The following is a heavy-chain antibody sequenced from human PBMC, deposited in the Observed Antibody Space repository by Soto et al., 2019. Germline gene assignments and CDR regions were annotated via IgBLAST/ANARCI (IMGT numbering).Heavy chain of an antibody. J-gene: IGHJ4*02. CDR2: IYYSGST. Sequence: PSETLSLTCTVSGGSISSYYWSWIRQPPGKGLEWIGYIYYSGSTNYNPSLKSRVTISVDTSKNQFSLKLSSVTAADTAVYYCARRYLQWLPYFDYWGQGTLVTVSS. V-gene: IGHV4-59*08. CDR1: GGSISSYY. D-gene: IGHD5-12*01. CDR3: ARRYLQWLPYFDY.